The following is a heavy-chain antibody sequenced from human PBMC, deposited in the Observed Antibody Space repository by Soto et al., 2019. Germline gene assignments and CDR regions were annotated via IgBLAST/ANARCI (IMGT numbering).Heavy chain of an antibody. V-gene: IGHV3-23*01. D-gene: IGHD3-22*01. Sequence: EVQLLESGGGLVQPGGSLRLSCAASGFTFSTYTMSWVRQAPGKGLEWVSAIGSSGDSTFYADSVKGRFTISRDNSKNTLYLQMNSLRAEDTAIYYCATRGMVVAFNWGQGTLVTVSS. CDR2: IGSSGDST. CDR1: GFTFSTYT. J-gene: IGHJ4*02. CDR3: ATRGMVVAFN.